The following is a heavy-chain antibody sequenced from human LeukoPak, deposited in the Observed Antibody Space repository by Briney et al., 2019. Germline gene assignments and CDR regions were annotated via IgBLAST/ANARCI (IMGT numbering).Heavy chain of an antibody. J-gene: IGHJ4*02. CDR3: ARELAY. CDR1: GGSISSYY. Sequence: MSSETLSLTCTVSGGSISSYYWSWIRQPAGKGLEWIGRIYTSGNTEYNPSLRGRVTISLDTSKNQFSLNLTSVTATDTAVYYCARELAYWGPGILVTVSS. V-gene: IGHV4-4*07. CDR2: IYTSGNT.